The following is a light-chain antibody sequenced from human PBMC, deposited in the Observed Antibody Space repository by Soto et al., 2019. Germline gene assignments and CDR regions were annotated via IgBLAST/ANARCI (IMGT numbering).Light chain of an antibody. J-gene: IGKJ1*01. CDR3: HHYAST. Sequence: VLTQSPGTLSLSPGERATLSRRASQSVTSTYLAWYQQKPGQAPRLLIYGASSRATGVPDRFSGSGSGTDFTLTISRLEPEDFAVYFCHHYASTFGQGTKVDIK. CDR2: GAS. CDR1: QSVTSTY. V-gene: IGKV3-20*01.